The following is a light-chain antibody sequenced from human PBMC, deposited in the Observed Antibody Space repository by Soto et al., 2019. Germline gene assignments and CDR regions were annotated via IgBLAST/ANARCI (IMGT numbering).Light chain of an antibody. CDR3: QHYNTYSPT. CDR2: KTS. V-gene: IGKV1-5*03. J-gene: IGKJ1*01. Sequence: DTQMTQSPSTLSASVGDRVTITCRASQSISTSMAWYQQRPGTAPKLLIYKTSTLESGVPSRFSGSGSGTEFTLTISSLQPDDFATYYCQHYNTYSPTFGQGTKVEVK. CDR1: QSISTS.